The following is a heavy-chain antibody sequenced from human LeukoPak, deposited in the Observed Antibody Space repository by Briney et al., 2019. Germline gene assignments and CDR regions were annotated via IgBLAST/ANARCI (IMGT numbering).Heavy chain of an antibody. CDR1: GGSISSYY. Sequence: PSETLSLTCTVSGGSISSYYWSWIRQPAGKGLEWIGRIYTSGSTNYNPSLKSRVTISVDKSENQFSLKLSSVTAADTAVYYCARDYSGGSWYDSWGQGTLVTVSS. V-gene: IGHV4-4*07. J-gene: IGHJ5*01. CDR2: IYTSGST. D-gene: IGHD2-15*01. CDR3: ARDYSGGSWYDS.